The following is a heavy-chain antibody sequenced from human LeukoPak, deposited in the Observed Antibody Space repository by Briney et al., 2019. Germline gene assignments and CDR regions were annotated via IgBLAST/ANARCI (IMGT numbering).Heavy chain of an antibody. V-gene: IGHV3-48*03. CDR2: ISSSGSTI. CDR1: GFTFSSYE. Sequence: PGGSLRLSCAASGFTFSSYEMNWVRQAPGKGLEWASYISSSGSTIYYADSVKGRFTISRDNAKNSLYLQMNSPRAEDTAVYYCARAAGGSGSYYKYWGQGTLVTVSS. CDR3: ARAAGGSGSYYKY. D-gene: IGHD3-10*01. J-gene: IGHJ4*02.